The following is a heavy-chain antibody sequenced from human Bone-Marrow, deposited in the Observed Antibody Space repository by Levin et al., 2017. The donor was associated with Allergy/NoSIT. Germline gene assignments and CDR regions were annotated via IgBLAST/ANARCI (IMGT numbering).Heavy chain of an antibody. CDR1: GFSFSTYG. CDR2: ITSDGSSK. CDR3: AKGGDMDV. J-gene: IGHJ6*02. V-gene: IGHV3-30*18. D-gene: IGHD3-10*01. Sequence: LAGGSLRLSCAASGFSFSTYGIHWVRQAPGKGLEWVALITSDGSSKFFADSVKGRFTISRDNSKNTLHLQMSSLRPEDTAVYYCAKGGDMDVWGQGTTVTVSS.